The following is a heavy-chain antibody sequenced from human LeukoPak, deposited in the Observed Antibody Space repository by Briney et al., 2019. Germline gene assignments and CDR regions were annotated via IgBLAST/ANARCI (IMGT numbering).Heavy chain of an antibody. CDR3: AELGITMIGGV. V-gene: IGHV3-11*04. Sequence: GGSLRLSCAASGFTFSDYYMNWIRQAPGKGLEWVSYISNSGSSIYYADSVKGRFTISRDNAKNSLYLQMNSLRAEDTAVYYCAELGITMIGGVWGKGTTVTISS. CDR2: ISNSGSSI. D-gene: IGHD3-10*02. J-gene: IGHJ6*04. CDR1: GFTFSDYY.